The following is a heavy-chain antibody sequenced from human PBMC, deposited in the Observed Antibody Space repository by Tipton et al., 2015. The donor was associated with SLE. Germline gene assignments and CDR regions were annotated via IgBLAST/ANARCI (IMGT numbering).Heavy chain of an antibody. CDR1: GGSISSAH. D-gene: IGHD6-13*01. J-gene: IGHJ4*02. CDR3: ARTYTSSWFPQPYFDY. CDR2: INYSGST. Sequence: TLSLTCTVSGGSISSAHWSWIRQPPGKGLEWIGYINYSGSTNYNPSLKSRVTISVDTSKNQFSLRLSSVTAADTAIYYCARTYTSSWFPQPYFDYWGQGTLVTVSS. V-gene: IGHV4-59*01.